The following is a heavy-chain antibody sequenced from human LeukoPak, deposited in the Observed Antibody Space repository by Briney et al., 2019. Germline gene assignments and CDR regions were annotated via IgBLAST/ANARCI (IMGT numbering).Heavy chain of an antibody. J-gene: IGHJ3*02. D-gene: IGHD5/OR15-5a*01. CDR2: IYYSGIT. CDR1: GGSISSYY. V-gene: IGHV4-59*01. CDR3: ARDLSTARAFDI. Sequence: PSETLSLTCTVSGGSISSYYWNWIRQPPGKGLEWIGYIYYSGITNYNPSLKSRVTISVDTSKSQFSLKLSSVTAADTAVYYCARDLSTARAFDIWGQGTMVTVSS.